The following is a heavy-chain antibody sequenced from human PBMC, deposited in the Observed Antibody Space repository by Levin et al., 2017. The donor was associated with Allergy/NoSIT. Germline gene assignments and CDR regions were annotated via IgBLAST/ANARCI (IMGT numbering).Heavy chain of an antibody. CDR2: ISYDGSNK. V-gene: IGHV3-30*18. CDR3: AKGQRRYSSTWYWDY. Sequence: GGSLRLSCAASGFTFSSYGMHWVRQAPGKGLEWVAVISYDGSNKYYADSVKGRFTISRDNSKNTLYLQMNSLRAEDTAVYYCAKGQRRYSSTWYWDYWGQGTLVTVSS. CDR1: GFTFSSYG. D-gene: IGHD6-13*01. J-gene: IGHJ4*02.